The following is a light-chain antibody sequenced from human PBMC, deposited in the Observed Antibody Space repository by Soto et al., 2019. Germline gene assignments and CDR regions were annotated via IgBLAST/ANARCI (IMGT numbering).Light chain of an antibody. J-gene: IGKJ5*01. CDR2: SAS. V-gene: IGKV1-39*01. CDR1: QSIAFY. CDR3: QQSYSSPT. Sequence: DIQMTQSPSSLSASVGHRVTITCRAIQSIAFYLNWYQLTPGDAPKLLIHSASSLQSGVPSRFSGSRSGTDFTLTISSLQPEDFETYYCQQSYSSPTFGQGTRLEI.